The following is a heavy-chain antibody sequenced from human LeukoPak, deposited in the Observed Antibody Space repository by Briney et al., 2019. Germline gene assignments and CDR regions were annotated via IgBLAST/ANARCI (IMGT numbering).Heavy chain of an antibody. CDR2: ISYDGSNK. CDR3: AREEFGCVLFDC. Sequence: GGSLRLSCAASGFTFSSYAMHWVRQAPGKGLEWVAVISYDGSNKYYADSVKGRFTISRDNSKNTLFLQMNSLRAEDTAVYLCAREEFGCVLFDCWGQGTLVTVSS. CDR1: GFTFSSYA. D-gene: IGHD3-10*01. V-gene: IGHV3-30-3*01. J-gene: IGHJ4*02.